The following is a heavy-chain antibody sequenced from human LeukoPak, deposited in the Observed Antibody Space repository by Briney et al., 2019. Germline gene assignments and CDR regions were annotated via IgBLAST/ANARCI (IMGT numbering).Heavy chain of an antibody. CDR2: INPSGGST. CDR3: ARWTSSTSSPYPGRAFDI. J-gene: IGHJ3*02. V-gene: IGHV1-46*01. CDR1: GYTFTSYY. Sequence: ASVKVSCKASGYTFTSYYMHWVRQAPGQGLEWMGIINPSGGSTSYAQKFQGRVTMTRDTSTSTVYMELSSLRSEDTAVYYCARWTSSTSSPYPGRAFDIWGQGTMVTVSS. D-gene: IGHD2-2*01.